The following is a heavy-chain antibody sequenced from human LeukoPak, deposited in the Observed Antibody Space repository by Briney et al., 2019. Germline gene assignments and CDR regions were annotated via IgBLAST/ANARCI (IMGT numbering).Heavy chain of an antibody. CDR3: ARIGYSSSSFDY. CDR1: GFTFSNYW. D-gene: IGHD6-13*01. Sequence: GGSLRLSCAASGFTFSNYWMSWVRQAPGKGLEWVANIKRDGSEKDYVDSLKGRFTISRDNAKNSVYLQMNSLRAEDTAVYYCARIGYSSSSFDYWGQGTLVTVSS. CDR2: IKRDGSEK. V-gene: IGHV3-7*01. J-gene: IGHJ4*02.